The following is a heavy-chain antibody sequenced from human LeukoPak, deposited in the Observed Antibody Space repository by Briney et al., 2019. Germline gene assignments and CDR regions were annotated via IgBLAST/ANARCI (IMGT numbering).Heavy chain of an antibody. CDR3: ARLHYGGNYGYYYYYMDV. CDR1: GGSFTSDY. D-gene: IGHD4-23*01. Sequence: KPSETLSLTCIVSGGSFTSDYWSWIRQPPGKGLEWIGEINHSGSTNYNPSLKSRVTISVGTSKNQFSLKLSSVTAADTAVYYCARLHYGGNYGYYYYYMDVWGKGTTVTISS. CDR2: INHSGST. V-gene: IGHV4-34*01. J-gene: IGHJ6*03.